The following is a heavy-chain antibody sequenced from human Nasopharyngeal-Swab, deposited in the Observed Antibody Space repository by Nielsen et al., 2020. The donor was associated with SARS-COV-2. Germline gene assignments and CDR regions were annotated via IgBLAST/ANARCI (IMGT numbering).Heavy chain of an antibody. D-gene: IGHD6-13*01. J-gene: IGHJ4*02. V-gene: IGHV4-39*01. CDR3: ARGYSSSWYYFDY. CDR2: IYYSGST. Sequence: SETLSLTCTVSGGSISSSSYYWGWIRQPPGKGLEWIGSIYYSGSTYYNPSLKSRVTISVDTSKNQFSLKLSSVTAADTAVYYCARGYSSSWYYFDYWGQGTLVTVSS. CDR1: GGSISSSSYY.